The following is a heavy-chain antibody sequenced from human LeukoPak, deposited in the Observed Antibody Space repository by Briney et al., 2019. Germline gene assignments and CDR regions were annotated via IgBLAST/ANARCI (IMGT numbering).Heavy chain of an antibody. CDR3: ARAGSRDGYNADY. V-gene: IGHV1-46*01. D-gene: IGHD5-24*01. Sequence: KFQGRVTMTRDTSTSTVYMELSSLRSEDTAVYYCARAGSRDGYNADYWGQGTLVTVSS. J-gene: IGHJ4*02.